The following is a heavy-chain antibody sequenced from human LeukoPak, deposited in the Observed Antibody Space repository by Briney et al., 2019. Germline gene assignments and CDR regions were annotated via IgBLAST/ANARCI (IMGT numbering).Heavy chain of an antibody. J-gene: IGHJ5*02. V-gene: IGHV4-4*02. CDR3: AREGITPNWFDP. D-gene: IGHD3-10*01. Sequence: PSETLSLTCAVSGVSISSSNWWSWVRQPPGKGLEWVGEVYHGGSTNYNPSLKNRVRISVETSKNQFSLKRRTVTAAATAVSYCAREGITPNWFDPWGQGTLVTVSS. CDR1: GVSISSSNW. CDR2: VYHGGST.